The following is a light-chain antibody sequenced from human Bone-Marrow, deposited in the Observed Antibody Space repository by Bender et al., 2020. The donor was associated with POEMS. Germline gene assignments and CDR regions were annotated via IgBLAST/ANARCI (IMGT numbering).Light chain of an antibody. CDR1: SSDVGDYDY. CDR3: SSFTASSTFWV. J-gene: IGLJ3*02. Sequence: QSALTQPRSVSGSPGQSITISCTGTSSDVGDYDYVAWYQQHLGKAPKLIIYDVTNRPSGVSNRFSGSKSGNTASLTISGLQAEDEADYYCSSFTASSTFWVFGGGTKLTVL. V-gene: IGLV2-14*03. CDR2: DVT.